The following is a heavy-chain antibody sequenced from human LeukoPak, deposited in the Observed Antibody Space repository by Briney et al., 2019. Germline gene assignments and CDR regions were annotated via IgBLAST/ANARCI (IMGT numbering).Heavy chain of an antibody. CDR3: ARGGY. J-gene: IGHJ4*02. CDR2: ISSSSSYI. Sequence: PGGSLRLSCTASGFTFGDYTMSWFRQAPGKGLEWVSSISSSSSYIYYADSVKGRFTISRDNAKNSLYLQMNSLRAEDTAVYYCARGGYWGQGTLVTVSS. CDR1: GFTFGDYT. V-gene: IGHV3-21*01.